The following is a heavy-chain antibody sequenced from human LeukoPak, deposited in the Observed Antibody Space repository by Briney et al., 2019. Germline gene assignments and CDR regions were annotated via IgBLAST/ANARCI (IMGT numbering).Heavy chain of an antibody. D-gene: IGHD5-18*01. J-gene: IGHJ4*02. CDR1: GGSISSHY. Sequence: SETLSLTCTVSGGSISSHYRSWIRQPPGKGLEWIGYMFGNENTKDNPSLKSRITLSADTSKNQFPLRLSSVTAADTAVYYCATIKRGSIFGYFDFWGQGILVTVSS. CDR2: MFGNENT. CDR3: ATIKRGSIFGYFDF. V-gene: IGHV4-59*11.